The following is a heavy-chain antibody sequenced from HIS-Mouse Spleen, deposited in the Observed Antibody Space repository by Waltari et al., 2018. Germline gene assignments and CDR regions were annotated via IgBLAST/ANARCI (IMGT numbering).Heavy chain of an antibody. V-gene: IGHV4-39*07. CDR1: GGSISSSSYY. Sequence: QLQLQESGPGLVKPSETLSLTCTVSGGSISSSSYYWGWIRQPPGKGLEWIGSIYYSGLTYSNPSLKSRVTISVATSKNQFSLKLSSVTAADTAVYYCAREIPYSSSWYDWYFDLWGRGTLVTVSS. CDR3: AREIPYSSSWYDWYFDL. D-gene: IGHD6-13*01. J-gene: IGHJ2*01. CDR2: IYYSGLT.